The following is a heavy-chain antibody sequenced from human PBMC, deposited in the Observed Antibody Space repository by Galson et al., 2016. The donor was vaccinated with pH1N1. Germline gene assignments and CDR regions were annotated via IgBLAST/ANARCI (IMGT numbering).Heavy chain of an antibody. D-gene: IGHD4-17*01. V-gene: IGHV1-69*13. CDR3: ARWDYGDYVGWFDP. CDR1: GGTFSSYG. Sequence: SVKVSCKASGGTFSSYGISWVRQAPGQGLEWMGRIIPIFGTAHYAQKFQGRVTNTADESTSTAYIGLSSLSSEDTAVYYCARWDYGDYVGWFDPWGQGTLVTVSS. J-gene: IGHJ5*02. CDR2: IIPIFGTA.